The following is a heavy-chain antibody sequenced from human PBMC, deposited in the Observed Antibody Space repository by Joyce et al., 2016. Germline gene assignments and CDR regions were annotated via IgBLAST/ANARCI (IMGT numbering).Heavy chain of an antibody. CDR1: GYSFTSYW. V-gene: IGHV5-51*01. J-gene: IGHJ4*02. Sequence: EVQLVQSGGEVKKPGESLKISCKGVGYSFTSYWLGWVRQMPWKGLELMGIINPEDSDTRYSPSFQGQVTISVDRSIKTAHLRWGSLRASDTAIYYCARSAVRGTLSPFFDYWGQGSLVTVSS. CDR3: ARSAVRGTLSPFFDY. CDR2: INPEDSDT. D-gene: IGHD3-16*01.